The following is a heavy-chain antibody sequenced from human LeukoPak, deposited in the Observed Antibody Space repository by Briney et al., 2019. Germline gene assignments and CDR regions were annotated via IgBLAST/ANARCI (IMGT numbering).Heavy chain of an antibody. CDR3: ARIMVRGVIMPFGY. CDR1: GYTFTGYY. CDR2: INLNSGGT. J-gene: IGHJ4*02. D-gene: IGHD3-10*01. Sequence: ASVKVSCKASGYTFTGYYMHWVRQAPGQGLEWMGWINLNSGGTNYAQKFQGRVTMTRDTSISTAYMELSRLRSDDTAVYYCARIMVRGVIMPFGYWGQGTLVTVSS. V-gene: IGHV1-2*02.